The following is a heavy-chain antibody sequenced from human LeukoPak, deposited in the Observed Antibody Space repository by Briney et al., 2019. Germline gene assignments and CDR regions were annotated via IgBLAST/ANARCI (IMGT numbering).Heavy chain of an antibody. CDR2: ISWDGGST. J-gene: IGHJ3*02. Sequence: GGSLRLSCAASGFTFDDYTMHWVRQAPGKGLEWVSLISWDGGSTYYADSVKGRFTISRDNSKNSLYLQMNSLRIEDTALYYCAKDIARYDSERGAFDIWGQGTMVTVSS. CDR3: AKDIARYDSERGAFDI. D-gene: IGHD3-22*01. CDR1: GFTFDDYT. V-gene: IGHV3-43*01.